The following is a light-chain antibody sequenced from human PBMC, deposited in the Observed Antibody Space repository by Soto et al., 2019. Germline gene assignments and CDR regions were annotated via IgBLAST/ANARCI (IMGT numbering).Light chain of an antibody. CDR2: GAS. Sequence: IVMTQSPATLSVSPGERATLSCRASQSVSSDLVWYQQKPGQAPRLLIYGASARATGIPARFSGSGSGTEFTLTISSLQSEDFAVYHCQQYNKWPRTFGQGTKVEIK. CDR1: QSVSSD. CDR3: QQYNKWPRT. V-gene: IGKV3-15*01. J-gene: IGKJ1*01.